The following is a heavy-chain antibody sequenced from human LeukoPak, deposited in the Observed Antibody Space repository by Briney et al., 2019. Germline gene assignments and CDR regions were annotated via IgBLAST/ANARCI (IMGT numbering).Heavy chain of an antibody. Sequence: SETLSLTCAVYGGSFSGYYWSWIRQPPGKGLEWIGEINHSGSTNYNPSLKSRVTISVDTSKNQFSLKLSSVTAADTAVYYCARRGGIVNYYYYGMDVWGQGTTVTVSS. J-gene: IGHJ6*02. V-gene: IGHV4-34*01. CDR3: ARRGGIVNYYYYGMDV. D-gene: IGHD1-26*01. CDR1: GGSFSGYY. CDR2: INHSGST.